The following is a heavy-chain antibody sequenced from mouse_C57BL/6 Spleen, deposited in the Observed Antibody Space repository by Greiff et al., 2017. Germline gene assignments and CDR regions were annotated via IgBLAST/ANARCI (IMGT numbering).Heavy chain of an antibody. Sequence: EVKLMESGGGLVKPGGSLKLSCAASGFTFSDYGMHWVRQAPEKGLEWVAYISSGSSTIYYADTVKGRFTISRDNAKNTLFLQMTSLRSEDTAMYYCARGYYYGSSYVRFAYWGQGILVTVSA. D-gene: IGHD1-1*01. J-gene: IGHJ3*01. V-gene: IGHV5-17*01. CDR1: GFTFSDYG. CDR2: ISSGSSTI. CDR3: ARGYYYGSSYVRFAY.